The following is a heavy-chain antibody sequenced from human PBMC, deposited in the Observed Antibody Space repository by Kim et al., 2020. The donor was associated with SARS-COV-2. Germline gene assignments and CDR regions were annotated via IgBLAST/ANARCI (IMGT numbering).Heavy chain of an antibody. CDR3: ASSSIAVAGISFDY. CDR2: IWYDGSNK. Sequence: GGSLRLSCAASGFTFSSYGMHWVRQAPGKGLEWVAVIWYDGSNKYYADSVKGRFTISRDNSKNTLYLQMNSLRAEDTAVYYCASSSIAVAGISFDYWGQGTLVTVSS. CDR1: GFTFSSYG. D-gene: IGHD6-19*01. J-gene: IGHJ4*02. V-gene: IGHV3-33*01.